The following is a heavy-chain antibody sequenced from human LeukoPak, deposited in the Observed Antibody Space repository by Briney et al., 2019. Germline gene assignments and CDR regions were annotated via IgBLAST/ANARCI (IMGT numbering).Heavy chain of an antibody. D-gene: IGHD4-17*01. CDR3: ARDQDYAFDY. J-gene: IGHJ4*02. CDR2: IYSGSSTV. CDR1: GFSFSSYA. Sequence: GGSLRLSCAASGFSFSSYAMNWVRQAPGKGLEWVSHIYSGSSTVSYADSVQGRFTISRDNAKNSVYLQMNSLRDEDTAVYYCARDQDYAFDYWGQGTLVTVSS. V-gene: IGHV3-48*02.